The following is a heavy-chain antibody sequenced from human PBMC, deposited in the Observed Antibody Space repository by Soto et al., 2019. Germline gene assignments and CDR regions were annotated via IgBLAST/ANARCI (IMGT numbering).Heavy chain of an antibody. Sequence: SVKVSCKASGFTFTSSAVQWVRQARGQRLEWIGWIVVGSGNTNYAQKFQERVTITRDMSTSTAYMELSSLRSEDTAVYYCAAARITGTTVNWFDPWGQGTLVTVSS. CDR2: IVVGSGNT. CDR3: AAARITGTTVNWFDP. D-gene: IGHD1-7*01. J-gene: IGHJ5*02. CDR1: GFTFTSSA. V-gene: IGHV1-58*01.